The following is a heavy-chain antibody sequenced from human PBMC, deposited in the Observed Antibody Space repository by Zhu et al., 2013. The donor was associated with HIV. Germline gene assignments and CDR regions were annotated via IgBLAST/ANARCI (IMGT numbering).Heavy chain of an antibody. CDR3: ARRLLTHDCSRTSCRTFYYYGMDV. Sequence: QVQLVQSGAEVKKAGSSVTVSCKASGGTFSNYSLTWVRQAPGQGPEWMGWIIPIFGTTNYAQKFQGRVTITADESTTTAYMDLTNLRSDDTAVYYCARRLLTHDCSRTSCRTFYYYGMDVWGQGTTVTVSS. J-gene: IGHJ6*02. D-gene: IGHD2-2*01. V-gene: IGHV1-69*01. CDR2: IIPIFGTT. CDR1: GGTFSNYS.